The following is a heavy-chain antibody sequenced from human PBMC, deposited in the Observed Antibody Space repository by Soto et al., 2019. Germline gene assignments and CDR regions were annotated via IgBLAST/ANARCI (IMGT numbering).Heavy chain of an antibody. Sequence: ASVKASCKASGYTFTSYAMHWVRQAPGQRLEWMGWINAGNGNTKYSQKFQGRVTITRDTSASTAYMELSSLRSEDTAVYYCARARIAVAGTHNWFDPWGQGTLVTVSS. V-gene: IGHV1-3*01. J-gene: IGHJ5*02. D-gene: IGHD6-19*01. CDR2: INAGNGNT. CDR3: ARARIAVAGTHNWFDP. CDR1: GYTFTSYA.